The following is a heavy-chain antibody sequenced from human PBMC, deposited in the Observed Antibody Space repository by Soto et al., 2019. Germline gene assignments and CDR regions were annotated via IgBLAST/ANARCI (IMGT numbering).Heavy chain of an antibody. V-gene: IGHV3-23*01. CDR1: GVPFLTYD. CDR3: AKDPTVIVRVIHQHAMYV. J-gene: IGHJ6*02. D-gene: IGHD3-10*01. CDR2: ISGSGLST. Sequence: GVSLSLSCAASGVPFLTYDINWVLQAPGKGMEWVSGISGSGLSTYNADSVKGRFTISRDNSENMVYLQMNSLRAEDTAVYYCAKDPTVIVRVIHQHAMYVRAQGTT.